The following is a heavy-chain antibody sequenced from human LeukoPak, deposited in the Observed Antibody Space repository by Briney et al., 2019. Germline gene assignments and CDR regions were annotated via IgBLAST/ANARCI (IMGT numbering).Heavy chain of an antibody. CDR1: GFTFSSYA. V-gene: IGHV3-30-3*01. D-gene: IGHD2-2*01. CDR3: ARGERFVVVPAAREDNAFDI. CDR2: ISYDGSNK. J-gene: IGHJ3*02. Sequence: PGGSLRLSCAASGFTFSSYAMHWVRQAPGKGLEWVAVISYDGSNKYYADSVKGRFTISRDNSKNTLYLQMNSLRAEDTAVYYCARGERFVVVPAAREDNAFDIWGQGTMVTVSS.